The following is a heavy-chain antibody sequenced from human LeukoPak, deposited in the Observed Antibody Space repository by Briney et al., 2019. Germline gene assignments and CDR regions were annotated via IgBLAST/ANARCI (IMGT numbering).Heavy chain of an antibody. V-gene: IGHV4-34*01. CDR2: INHSGST. J-gene: IGHJ4*02. Sequence: SSETLSLTCAVYGGSFSGYYWSWIRQPPGKGLEWIGEINHSGSTNYNPSLKSRVTISVDTSKNQFSLKLSSVTAADTAVYYCARGGKYSSSSSWDYWGQGTLVTVSS. CDR1: GGSFSGYY. D-gene: IGHD6-6*01. CDR3: ARGGKYSSSSSWDY.